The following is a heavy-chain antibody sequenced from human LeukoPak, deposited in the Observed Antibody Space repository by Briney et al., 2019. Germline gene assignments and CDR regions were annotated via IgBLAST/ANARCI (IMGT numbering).Heavy chain of an antibody. D-gene: IGHD5-12*01. CDR2: INPSGGST. J-gene: IGHJ6*03. CDR1: GYTFTSYY. V-gene: IGHV1-46*01. Sequence: ASVKVSCKASGYTFTSYYMHWVRQAPGQGLEWMGIINPSGGSTSYAQKFQGRVTMTRDMSTSTVYMELSSLRSEDTAVYYCARRYGGYGPLRSGADYYYYMDVWGKGTTVTVSS. CDR3: ARRYGGYGPLRSGADYYYYMDV.